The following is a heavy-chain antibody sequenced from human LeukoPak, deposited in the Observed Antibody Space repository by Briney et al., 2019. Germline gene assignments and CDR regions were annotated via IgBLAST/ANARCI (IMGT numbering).Heavy chain of an antibody. CDR1: GYTFTSYG. Sequence: GASVKVSCKASGYTFTSYGISWVRQAPGQGLEWMGWISAYNGNTNYAQKLQGRVTMTTDTSTSTAYMELSSLRSEDTAVYYCARAPIRFLEWLPKHNYYYYYYMDVWGKGTTVTVSS. CDR2: ISAYNGNT. V-gene: IGHV1-18*01. D-gene: IGHD3-3*01. CDR3: ARAPIRFLEWLPKHNYYYYYYMDV. J-gene: IGHJ6*03.